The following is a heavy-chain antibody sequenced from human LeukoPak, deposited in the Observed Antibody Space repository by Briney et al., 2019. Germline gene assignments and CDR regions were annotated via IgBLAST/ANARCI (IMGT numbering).Heavy chain of an antibody. CDR2: ISSSSSYI. CDR3: AREESSSWYGGDWFDP. Sequence: GGSLRLSCAASGFTFSSYSINWVRQAPGKGLEWVSSISSSSSYIYYADSVKGRFTISRDNAKNSPYLQMNSLRAEDTAVYYCAREESSSWYGGDWFDPWGQGTLVTVSS. CDR1: GFTFSSYS. J-gene: IGHJ5*02. D-gene: IGHD6-13*01. V-gene: IGHV3-21*01.